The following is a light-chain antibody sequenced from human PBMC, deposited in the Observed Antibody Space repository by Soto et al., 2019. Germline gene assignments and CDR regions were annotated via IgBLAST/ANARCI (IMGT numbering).Light chain of an antibody. V-gene: IGLV2-14*01. CDR2: EVS. J-gene: IGLJ2*01. Sequence: QSALTQPASVSGSPGQSITISCTGTSSDVGGYSYVSWYQQHPGKAPKLMIYEVSNRPSGVSNRFSGSKSGNTASLTISGLQDEEEADYSCSSFSSSSTLVVFGGGTKLTVL. CDR3: SSFSSSSTLVV. CDR1: SSDVGGYSY.